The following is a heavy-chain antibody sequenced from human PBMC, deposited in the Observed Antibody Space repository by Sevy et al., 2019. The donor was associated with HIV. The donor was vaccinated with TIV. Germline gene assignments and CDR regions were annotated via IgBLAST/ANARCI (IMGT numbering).Heavy chain of an antibody. V-gene: IGHV4-39*01. D-gene: IGHD3-10*01. CDR1: GDSISSTSYY. J-gene: IGHJ4*02. CDR3: ARGGHYYGSGSYFPFDY. Sequence: SETLSLTCTVSGDSISSTSYYWGWIRQPPGKGLEWIGSFNYRGSTYYNPSLRSRVTMSVDTSKNQFSLKLNSVTPAHTAVYYCARGGHYYGSGSYFPFDYWGQGTLVTVSS. CDR2: FNYRGST.